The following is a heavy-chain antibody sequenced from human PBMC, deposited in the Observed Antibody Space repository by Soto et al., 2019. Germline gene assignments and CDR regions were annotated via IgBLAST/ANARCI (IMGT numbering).Heavy chain of an antibody. CDR2: ISASGGST. J-gene: IGHJ4*02. V-gene: IGHV3-23*01. CDR3: EANWNFGLNF. CDR1: GFSITSFA. Sequence: PGGSLRLSCVASGFSITSFAMSWVRQAPGKGLEWASAISASGGSTYADSVKGRFTISRDNAKSSVFLEMSDLRSDDTAVYYCEANWNFGLNFWGQATLVTVSS. D-gene: IGHD1-7*01.